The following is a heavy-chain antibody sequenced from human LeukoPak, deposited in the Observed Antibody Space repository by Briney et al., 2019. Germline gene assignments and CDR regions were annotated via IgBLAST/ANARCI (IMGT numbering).Heavy chain of an antibody. J-gene: IGHJ4*02. Sequence: ASVKVSCKASGYTFTGYYMHWVRQAPGQGLEWMGRINPNSGGTNYAQKFQGRATMTRDTSISTAYMELSRLRSDDTAVYYCALRYSSGWYFDYWGQGTLVTVSS. V-gene: IGHV1-2*06. CDR1: GYTFTGYY. CDR3: ALRYSSGWYFDY. D-gene: IGHD6-19*01. CDR2: INPNSGGT.